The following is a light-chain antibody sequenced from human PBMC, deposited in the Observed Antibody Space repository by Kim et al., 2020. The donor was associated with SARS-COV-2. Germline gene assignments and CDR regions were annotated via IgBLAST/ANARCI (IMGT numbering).Light chain of an antibody. CDR1: KDIANS. V-gene: IGKV1-27*01. CDR3: QKYNSAPWT. J-gene: IGKJ1*01. CDR2: AAS. Sequence: ASFGDRFTIPCRASKDIANSVAWYQQKPGKVPQVLIYAASTLPSGVPSRFSGSGSGTEFTLTIGSLQTEDVATYYCQKYNSAPWTFGPGTKVEIK.